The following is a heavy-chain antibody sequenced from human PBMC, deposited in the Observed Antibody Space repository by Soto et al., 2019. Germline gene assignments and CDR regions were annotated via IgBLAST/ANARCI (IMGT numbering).Heavy chain of an antibody. D-gene: IGHD1-1*01. Sequence: GSLRLSCAASGFTVSSNCMSWVRQAPGKGLEWVSVIYSGGSTYYADSVKGRFTISRDNSKNTLYLQMNSLRAEDTAVYYCARRAVPTGMDVWGQGTTVTVSS. CDR2: IYSGGST. J-gene: IGHJ6*02. CDR3: ARRAVPTGMDV. V-gene: IGHV3-53*01. CDR1: GFTVSSNC.